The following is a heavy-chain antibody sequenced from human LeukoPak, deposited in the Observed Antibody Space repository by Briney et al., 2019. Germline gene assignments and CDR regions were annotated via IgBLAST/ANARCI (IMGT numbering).Heavy chain of an antibody. CDR2: ISYDGSNK. V-gene: IGHV3-30*18. J-gene: IGHJ5*02. Sequence: GGSLRLSCAASGFTFSSFGMHWVRQAPGKGLEWVAVISYDGSNKYYGDSVKGRFTISRDNSKNTLYLQMNSLRAEDTAVYYCAKEYVWGSYRYRVPWFDPWGQGTLVTVSS. CDR3: AKEYVWGSYRYRVPWFDP. D-gene: IGHD3-16*02. CDR1: GFTFSSFG.